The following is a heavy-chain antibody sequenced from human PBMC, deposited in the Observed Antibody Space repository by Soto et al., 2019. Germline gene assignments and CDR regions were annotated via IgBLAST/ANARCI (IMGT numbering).Heavy chain of an antibody. CDR2: IWNDGTNK. Sequence: QVQLVESGGGVVQPGRSLRLSCAASGFTFSSYAMHWVRQAPGKGLEWVAVIWNDGTNKYYADSVKGRFTISRDNSKTPLYLQMDSRRAEDTAVYYCARDNWNYVSAFDIWGQGTMVTVSS. D-gene: IGHD1-7*01. J-gene: IGHJ3*02. CDR3: ARDNWNYVSAFDI. CDR1: GFTFSSYA. V-gene: IGHV3-33*01.